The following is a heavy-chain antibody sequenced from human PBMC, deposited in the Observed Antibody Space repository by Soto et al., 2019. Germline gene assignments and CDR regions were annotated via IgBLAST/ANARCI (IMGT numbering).Heavy chain of an antibody. CDR3: GRCRTDSYAMAV. CDR2: ISPYNGRT. CDR1: GYSFTSYG. J-gene: IGHJ6*02. Sequence: QVSLVQSGSDVEKPGASVKVSCKASGYSFTSYGIAWVRQVPGQGPEWMGWISPYNGRTNYAQSVKGRVVMTADTSTNTVYLELRSLRSDDSAIYYCGRCRTDSYAMAVWGQGTTVTVSS. D-gene: IGHD5-18*01. V-gene: IGHV1-18*01.